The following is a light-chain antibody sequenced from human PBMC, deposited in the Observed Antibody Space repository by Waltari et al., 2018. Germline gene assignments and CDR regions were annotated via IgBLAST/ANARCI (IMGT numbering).Light chain of an antibody. J-gene: IGLJ1*01. V-gene: IGLV2-8*01. CDR2: EVS. CDR1: SSDVGGYNY. CDR3: SSYAGSNNFV. Sequence: QSALTQPPSASGSPGQSVTISCTGTSSDVGGYNYVSWYQQHPGKAPNLMIYEVSKRPSGVTDRFSGSKSGNTASLTVSGLQAEDEADYYCSSYAGSNNFVFGTGTKVTVL.